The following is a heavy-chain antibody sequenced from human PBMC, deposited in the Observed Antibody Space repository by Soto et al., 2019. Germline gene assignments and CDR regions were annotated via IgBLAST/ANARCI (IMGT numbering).Heavy chain of an antibody. CDR3: ARTRRAWSDFHYYSLDV. D-gene: IGHD2-8*02. CDR2: ISYDSTKT. J-gene: IGHJ6*02. CDR1: GFTFNSYV. V-gene: IGHV3-30*03. Sequence: QVQLVESGGGVVQPGRSLRLSCAASGFTFNSYVMHWVRQGPGNGLEWVAFISYDSTKTYYADSVKGRFTISRDNSNSALYVQMHSLTGEDTAVYYCARTRRAWSDFHYYSLDVWGQGTTVTVSS.